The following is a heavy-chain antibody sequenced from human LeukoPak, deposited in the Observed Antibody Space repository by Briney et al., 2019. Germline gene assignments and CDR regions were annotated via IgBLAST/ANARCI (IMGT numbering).Heavy chain of an antibody. CDR1: GFTFSSYA. CDR2: IRYDGSNK. V-gene: IGHV3-30*02. CDR3: AKDIAVAGTIDY. Sequence: PGGSLRLSCAASGFTFSSYAMTWVRQAPGKGLEWVAFIRYDGSNKYYADSVKGRFTISRDNSKNTLYLQMNSLRAEDTAVYYCAKDIAVAGTIDYWGQGTLVTVSS. J-gene: IGHJ4*02. D-gene: IGHD6-19*01.